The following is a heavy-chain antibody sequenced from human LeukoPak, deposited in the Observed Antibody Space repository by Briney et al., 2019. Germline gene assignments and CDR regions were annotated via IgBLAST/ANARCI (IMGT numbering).Heavy chain of an antibody. CDR2: TYLRSKWYN. J-gene: IGHJ3*02. D-gene: IGHD1-14*01. CDR1: GDSVVTNNVA. V-gene: IGHV6-1*01. Sequence: SQTLSLTCAISGDSVVTNNVAWNWIRQSPSRGLEWLGRTYLRSKWYNEYAVSVKSRITINPDTSRNHFSLQLNSVIPEDTAVYYCTRRKYSRFDIWGQGTMVTVSS. CDR3: TRRKYSRFDI.